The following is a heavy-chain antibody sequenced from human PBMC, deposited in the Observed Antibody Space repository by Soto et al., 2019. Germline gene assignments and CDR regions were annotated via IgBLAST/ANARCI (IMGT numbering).Heavy chain of an antibody. J-gene: IGHJ3*01. CDR2: VIPIFGTA. V-gene: IGHV1-69*13. CDR1: GGTFSSYA. CDR3: ARGRIPDYYYDSSGYSA. D-gene: IGHD3-22*01. Sequence: SVKVSCKASGGTFSSYAISWVRQAPGQGLEWMGGVIPIFGTANYAQKFQGRVTITADESTSTAYMELSSLRSEDTAVYYCARGRIPDYYYDSSGYSAWGQGTMVTVSS.